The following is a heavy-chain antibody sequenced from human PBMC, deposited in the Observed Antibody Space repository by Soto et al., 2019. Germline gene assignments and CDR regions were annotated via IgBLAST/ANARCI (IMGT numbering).Heavy chain of an antibody. D-gene: IGHD3-22*01. CDR2: ISSSSSYI. CDR3: ARDSDHYYDSSGYPLADY. V-gene: IGHV3-21*01. J-gene: IGHJ4*02. Sequence: GGSLRLSCAASGFTFSSYIMNWVRQAPGKGLEWVSSISSSSSYIYYADSVKGRFTISRDNAKNSLYLQMNSLRAEDTAVYYCARDSDHYYDSSGYPLADYWGQGTLVTVSS. CDR1: GFTFSSYI.